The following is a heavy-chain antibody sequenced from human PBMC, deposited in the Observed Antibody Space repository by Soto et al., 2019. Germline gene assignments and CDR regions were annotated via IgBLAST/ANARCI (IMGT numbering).Heavy chain of an antibody. CDR3: AKEGNYGYNYFDY. D-gene: IGHD5-12*01. Sequence: EVQLLESGGGLVQPGGSLRLSCAASGLTFSNYGMNWVRQAPGKGLEWVSGISGSGGSTYYADSVKGRFTISRDNSKNTLYLQMNSLRAEDTAVYYCAKEGNYGYNYFDYWGQGTLVTVSS. CDR2: ISGSGGST. V-gene: IGHV3-23*01. CDR1: GLTFSNYG. J-gene: IGHJ4*02.